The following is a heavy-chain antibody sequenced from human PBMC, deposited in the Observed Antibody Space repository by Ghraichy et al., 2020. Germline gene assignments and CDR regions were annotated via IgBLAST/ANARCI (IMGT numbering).Heavy chain of an antibody. J-gene: IGHJ4*02. V-gene: IGHV3-48*02. CDR3: ARDPLDY. Sequence: GGSLRLSCAASGFSFSDYSMNWVRQAPGKGLEWVSYIGTSGGPTYYTDSVKGQFTISRDNAKKSLILQMNSLREEDTAVYYCARDPLDYWGQGTLVIVSS. CDR1: GFSFSDYS. CDR2: IGTSGGPT.